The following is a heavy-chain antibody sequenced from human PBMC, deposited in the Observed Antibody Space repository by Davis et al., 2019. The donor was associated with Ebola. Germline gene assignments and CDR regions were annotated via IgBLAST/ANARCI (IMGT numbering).Heavy chain of an antibody. Sequence: GESLKISCKGSGYSFTSYWIAWVRQMPGKGLEWMGIIYPGDSDTRYSPSFQGQVTISADKSISTAYLQWSSLKASDTAIYYCARRNNWNDRNWFDPWGQGTLVTVSS. D-gene: IGHD1-1*01. CDR3: ARRNNWNDRNWFDP. V-gene: IGHV5-51*01. CDR2: IYPGDSDT. J-gene: IGHJ5*02. CDR1: GYSFTSYW.